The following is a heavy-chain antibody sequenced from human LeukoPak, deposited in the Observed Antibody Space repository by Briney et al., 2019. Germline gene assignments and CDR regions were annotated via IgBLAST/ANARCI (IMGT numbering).Heavy chain of an antibody. CDR3: AKWSAVIAAACSPGMDV. D-gene: IGHD6-13*01. CDR2: ISGSGGST. CDR1: GFTFSSYA. Sequence: GGSLRLSCAASGFTFSSYAMSWVRQAPGKGLEWVSAISGSGGSTYYADSVKGRFTISRDNSKNTLYLQMNSLRAEDTAVYYCAKWSAVIAAACSPGMDVWGKGTTVTVSS. V-gene: IGHV3-23*01. J-gene: IGHJ6*03.